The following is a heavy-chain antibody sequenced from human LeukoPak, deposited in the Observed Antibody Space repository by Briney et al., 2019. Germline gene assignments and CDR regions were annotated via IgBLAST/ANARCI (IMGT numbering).Heavy chain of an antibody. V-gene: IGHV3-23*01. Sequence: GGSLRLSCGASGFTFSNYAMSWVRQAPGKGLEWVSTVSGSGRSTYYADSVKGRFNISRDNSKNTLYLQTEGLRAEDTAVYYCAKDLHYDSVSGPFDYWGQGTLVTVSS. CDR2: VSGSGRST. CDR1: GFTFSNYA. D-gene: IGHD3-22*01. J-gene: IGHJ4*02. CDR3: AKDLHYDSVSGPFDY.